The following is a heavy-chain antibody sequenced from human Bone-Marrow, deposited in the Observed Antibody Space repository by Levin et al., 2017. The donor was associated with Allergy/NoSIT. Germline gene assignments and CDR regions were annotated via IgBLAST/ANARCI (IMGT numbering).Heavy chain of an antibody. CDR1: GFPFSIYW. CDR2: IKEDSSQK. Sequence: LSLTCGASGFPFSIYWMSWVRPAPGKGLEWVANIKEDSSQKKYADSVKGRFTISRDNAENSLYLHMNNLRAEDTAVYHCARVDYYGDAYGFWGQGTLVTVSS. CDR3: ARVDYYGDAYGF. J-gene: IGHJ4*02. V-gene: IGHV3-7*04. D-gene: IGHD3-10*01.